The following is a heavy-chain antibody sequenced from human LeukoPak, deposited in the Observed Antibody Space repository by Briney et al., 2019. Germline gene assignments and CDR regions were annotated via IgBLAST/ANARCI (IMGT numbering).Heavy chain of an antibody. J-gene: IGHJ3*02. V-gene: IGHV1-46*01. CDR1: GYTFTSYY. CDR3: ARDRDYGGKVYAFDI. D-gene: IGHD4-23*01. CDR2: INPSGGST. Sequence: ASVKVSCKASGYTFTSYYMHWVRQAPGQGLEWMGIINPSGGSTSYAQMFQGRVTMTRDTSTSTVYMELSSLRSEDTAVYYCARDRDYGGKVYAFDIWGQGTMVTVSS.